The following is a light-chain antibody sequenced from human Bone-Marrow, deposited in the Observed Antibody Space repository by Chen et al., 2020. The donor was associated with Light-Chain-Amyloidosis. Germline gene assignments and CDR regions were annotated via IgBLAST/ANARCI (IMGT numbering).Light chain of an antibody. CDR2: FAS. J-gene: IGKJ1*01. CDR3: QQSYSAGT. V-gene: IGKV1-39*01. CDR1: EDIRVY. Sequence: DIQMTQSPSPLSASLGDRVTITSRASEDIRVYLNWYQQKPGKAPKLLIYFASNLVAWVPSRFSGSGSGTDLTLTIRSLQPEDSATYYCQQSYSAGTFGQGTKVDIK.